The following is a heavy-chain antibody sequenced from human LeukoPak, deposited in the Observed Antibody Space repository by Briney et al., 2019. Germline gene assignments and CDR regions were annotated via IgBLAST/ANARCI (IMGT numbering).Heavy chain of an antibody. D-gene: IGHD3-10*01. J-gene: IGHJ2*01. CDR1: GGYVRSGDYY. CDR2: ISYTGGT. CDR3: ARDPSPLWFGEMRTYFDL. Sequence: SETLSLTCTFSGGYVRSGDYYWNWIRQPPGKGLEWVGYISYTGGTQYNPSLNSRVTMSIDTSKNHLSLKLSSVTAADTAVYYCARDPSPLWFGEMRTYFDLWGRGTLVTVSS. V-gene: IGHV4-30-4*01.